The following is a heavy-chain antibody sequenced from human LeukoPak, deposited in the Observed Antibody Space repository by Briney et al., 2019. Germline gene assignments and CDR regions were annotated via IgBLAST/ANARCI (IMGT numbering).Heavy chain of an antibody. CDR1: GDSVSTTNAA. CDR3: ARDHGSSCDY. J-gene: IGHJ4*02. D-gene: IGHD6-13*01. V-gene: IGHV6-1*01. Sequence: SQTLSLTCAISGDSVSTTNAAWNWIRQSPSRGLEWLGRTYYRSKWYIDYAEFVRSRITINPDTSKNHFSLQLNSVTPEDTAVYYCARDHGSSCDYWGQGTLDTVSS. CDR2: TYYRSKWYI.